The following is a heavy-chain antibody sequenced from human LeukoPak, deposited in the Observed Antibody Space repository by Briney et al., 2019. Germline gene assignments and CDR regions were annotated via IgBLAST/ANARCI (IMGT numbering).Heavy chain of an antibody. CDR1: GFTFSSYG. J-gene: IGHJ6*03. CDR2: IKQDGSEK. V-gene: IGHV3-7*03. CDR3: ARGRWYSSSFNYYYYMDV. D-gene: IGHD6-13*01. Sequence: PGGSLRLSCAASGFTFSSYGMHWVRQAPGKGLEWVANIKQDGSEKYYVDSVKGRFTISRDNSKNTLYLQMNSLRAEDTAVYYCARGRWYSSSFNYYYYMDVWGKGTTVTISS.